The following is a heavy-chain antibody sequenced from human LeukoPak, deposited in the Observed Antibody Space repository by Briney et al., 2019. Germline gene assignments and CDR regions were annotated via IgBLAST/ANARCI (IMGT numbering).Heavy chain of an antibody. V-gene: IGHV4-39*07. CDR3: ARAGGRAAAGTLYYYYYMDV. Sequence: SETLSLTCTVSGGSISSSSYYWGWLRQPPGKGLEWIGSIYYSGSTYYNPSPKSRVTISVDTSKNQFSLKLSSVTAADTAVYYCARAGGRAAAGTLYYYYYMDVWGKGTTVTISS. CDR2: IYYSGST. J-gene: IGHJ6*03. D-gene: IGHD6-13*01. CDR1: GGSISSSSYY.